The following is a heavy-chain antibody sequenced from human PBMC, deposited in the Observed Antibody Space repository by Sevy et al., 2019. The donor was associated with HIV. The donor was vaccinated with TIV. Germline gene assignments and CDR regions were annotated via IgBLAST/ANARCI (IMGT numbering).Heavy chain of an antibody. Sequence: GGSLRLSCAASGFTFSSYAMSWVRQAPGKGLEWVSAISGSGGSTYYADSVKGRFTISRDNSKNTLYLQMNSLRAEDTAVYYCATHASDYDSTGYLERDAFDIWGQGTMVTVSS. J-gene: IGHJ3*02. CDR1: GFTFSSYA. CDR2: ISGSGGST. V-gene: IGHV3-23*01. CDR3: ATHASDYDSTGYLERDAFDI. D-gene: IGHD3-22*01.